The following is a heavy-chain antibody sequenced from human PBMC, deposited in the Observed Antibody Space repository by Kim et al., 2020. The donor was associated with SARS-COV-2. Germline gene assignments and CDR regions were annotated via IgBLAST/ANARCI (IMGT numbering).Heavy chain of an antibody. D-gene: IGHD7-27*01. CDR2: INSDGSST. CDR3: ARGAFIRRVLTGARYWYFDL. Sequence: GGSLRLSCAASGFTFSSYWMHWVRQAPGKGLVWVSRINSDGSSTSYADSVKGRFTISRDNAKNTLYLQMNSLRAEDTAVYYCARGAFIRRVLTGARYWYFDLWGRGTLVTVSS. J-gene: IGHJ2*01. CDR1: GFTFSSYW. V-gene: IGHV3-74*01.